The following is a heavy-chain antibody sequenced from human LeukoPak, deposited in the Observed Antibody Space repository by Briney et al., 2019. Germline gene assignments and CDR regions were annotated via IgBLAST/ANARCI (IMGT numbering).Heavy chain of an antibody. CDR3: VRDLILVDTPGDDFDY. CDR2: INVDGSVK. J-gene: IGHJ4*02. Sequence: GGSLRLSCAASGFTFSNYWMHWVRQVPGKGLVWVSRINVDGSVKSYADSVKGRFTISRDNAKNTVSPQMNSLRAEDTAVYYCVRDLILVDTPGDDFDYWGQGALVTVSS. V-gene: IGHV3-74*01. D-gene: IGHD4-23*01. CDR1: GFTFSNYW.